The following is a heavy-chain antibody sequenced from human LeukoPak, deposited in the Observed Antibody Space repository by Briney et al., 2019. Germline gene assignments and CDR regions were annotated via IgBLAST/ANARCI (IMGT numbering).Heavy chain of an antibody. CDR3: ASLYHDFWSGSYYFDY. J-gene: IGHJ4*02. V-gene: IGHV4-59*01. D-gene: IGHD3-3*01. Sequence: SETLSLTCTVSGGSISSYYWSWIRQPPGKGLEWIGYIYYSGSTNYNPSLKSRVTISVDTSKNQFSLKLSSVTAADTAVYYCASLYHDFWSGSYYFDYWGQGTLVTVSS. CDR2: IYYSGST. CDR1: GGSISSYY.